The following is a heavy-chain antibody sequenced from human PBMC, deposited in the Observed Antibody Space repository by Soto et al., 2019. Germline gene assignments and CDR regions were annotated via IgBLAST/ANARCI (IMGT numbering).Heavy chain of an antibody. D-gene: IGHD6-6*01. Sequence: EVQLLESGGGLIQPGGSLRLSCAASGFTFSSSAMSWVRQAPGKGLEWVSGISGNGATTFYADSVKGRFTISRDNSKNTLDLQMSSLRAEDTAVYYCAKGGVAARLLDPWGQGIMVTVSS. V-gene: IGHV3-23*01. J-gene: IGHJ5*02. CDR2: ISGNGATT. CDR1: GFTFSSSA. CDR3: AKGGVAARLLDP.